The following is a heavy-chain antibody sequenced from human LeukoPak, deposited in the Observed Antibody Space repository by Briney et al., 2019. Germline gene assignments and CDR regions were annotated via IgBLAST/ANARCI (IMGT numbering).Heavy chain of an antibody. D-gene: IGHD3-22*01. CDR1: GGSISSSSYY. CDR2: IYYSGST. V-gene: IGHV4-39*06. J-gene: IGHJ4*02. Sequence: SETLSLTCTVSGGSISSSSYYWGWIRQPPGKGLEWIGSIYYSGSTYYNPSLKSRVTMSVDTSKNQFTLKLSSVTAADTAVYYCARRNYDSSGYYFDYWGQGTLVTVSS. CDR3: ARRNYDSSGYYFDY.